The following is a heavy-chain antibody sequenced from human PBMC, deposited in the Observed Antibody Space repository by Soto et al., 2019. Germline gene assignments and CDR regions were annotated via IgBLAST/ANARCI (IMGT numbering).Heavy chain of an antibody. Sequence: QVQLVESGGGVVQPGRSLGLSCAASGFTFSRYVMHWVRQAPGKGLEWVALISSDGSSEYYADSVRGRFTISRDTSTNTLYLQMNSLRVEDTALYFCARARSPDYTYYALKAWGQGTRVTVSS. CDR1: GFTFSRYV. CDR2: ISSDGSSE. V-gene: IGHV3-30-3*01. D-gene: IGHD6-6*01. CDR3: ARARSPDYTYYALKA. J-gene: IGHJ6*02.